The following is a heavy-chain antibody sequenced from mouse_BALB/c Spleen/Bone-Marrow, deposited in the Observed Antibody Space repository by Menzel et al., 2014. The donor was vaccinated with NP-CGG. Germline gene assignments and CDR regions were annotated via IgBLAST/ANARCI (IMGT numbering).Heavy chain of an antibody. CDR2: INHSNGYT. Sequence: VQLPQSGAELVKPGASVKLSCKASGYTFTSYYMYWVKQRPGQGLEWIGEINHSNGYTNFNEKFKSKATLTVDKSSSTAYMQLSSLTSEDSAVYYCTREGAYWGQGTLVTASA. CDR1: GYTFTSYY. CDR3: TREGAY. J-gene: IGHJ3*01. V-gene: IGHV1S81*02.